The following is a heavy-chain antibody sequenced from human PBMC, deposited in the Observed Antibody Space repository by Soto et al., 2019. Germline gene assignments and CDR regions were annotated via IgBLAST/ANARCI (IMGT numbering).Heavy chain of an antibody. J-gene: IGHJ4*01. CDR1: GFTFGSYW. V-gene: IGHV3-7*01. Sequence: VGSLRLSCAASGFTFGSYWMSWVRQVPGKGLEWLASIKWDASEKKYVDSVKGRFTMSRDNAKNSLYLQMDSLRAEDTAAYYCATEYGYRSRTSGNLYLDYWGDGTLVTVSS. CDR2: IKWDASEK. D-gene: IGHD3-10*01. CDR3: ATEYGYRSRTSGNLYLDY.